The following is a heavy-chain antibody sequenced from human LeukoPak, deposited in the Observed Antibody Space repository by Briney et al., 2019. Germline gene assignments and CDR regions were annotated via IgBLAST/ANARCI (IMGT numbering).Heavy chain of an antibody. D-gene: IGHD1-26*01. J-gene: IGHJ4*02. CDR1: GFTFSSYA. Sequence: PGRSLRLSCAASGFTFSSYAMHWVRQAPGKGLEWVAVISYDGSNKYYADSVKGRFTISRDNSKNMLYLQMNSLRAEDTAVYYCAREWELLLFDYWGQGTLVTVSS. CDR2: ISYDGSNK. CDR3: AREWELLLFDY. V-gene: IGHV3-30-3*01.